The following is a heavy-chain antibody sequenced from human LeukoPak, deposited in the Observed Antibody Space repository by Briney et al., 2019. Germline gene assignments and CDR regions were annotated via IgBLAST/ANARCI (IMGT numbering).Heavy chain of an antibody. J-gene: IGHJ4*02. CDR3: TTEQWLVRAPFDY. CDR1: GFTFSNAW. D-gene: IGHD6-19*01. Sequence: PGGSLRLSCAASGFTFSNAWMSWVRQAPGKGLEWVGRIKSKSDGGTTDYAAPGKGRFTISRDDSKNTLYLQMNSLKTEDTAVYYCTTEQWLVRAPFDYWGQGTLVTVSS. CDR2: IKSKSDGGTT. V-gene: IGHV3-15*01.